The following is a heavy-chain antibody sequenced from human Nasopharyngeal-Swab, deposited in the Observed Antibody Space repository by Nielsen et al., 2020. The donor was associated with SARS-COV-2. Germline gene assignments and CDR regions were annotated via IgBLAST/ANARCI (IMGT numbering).Heavy chain of an antibody. Sequence: SETLSLTCTVSGGSISSYYWSWIRQPPGKGLEWIGYIYYSGSTNYNPSLKSRVTISVDTSKNQFSLKLSSVTAADTAVYYCARHEVTYSSSSFALDVWGQGTTVTVSS. V-gene: IGHV4-59*08. CDR2: IYYSGST. CDR1: GGSISSYY. D-gene: IGHD6-13*01. CDR3: ARHEVTYSSSSFALDV. J-gene: IGHJ6*02.